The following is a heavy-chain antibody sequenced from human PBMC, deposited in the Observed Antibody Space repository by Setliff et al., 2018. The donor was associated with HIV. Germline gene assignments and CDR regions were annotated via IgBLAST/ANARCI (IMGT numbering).Heavy chain of an antibody. CDR1: GGSISNYY. J-gene: IGHJ4*02. V-gene: IGHV4-59*01. CDR3: ARDVARFDYDTGGYYVSHFDY. D-gene: IGHD3-22*01. Sequence: PSETLSLTCTVSGGSISNYYWSWIRQSPGKGLEWIGYISNTGNTKYNPSLKSRVTIAGDTSKNQFSVRLTSVTAADTAVYFCARDVARFDYDTGGYYVSHFDYWGQGTQVTVSS. CDR2: ISNTGNT.